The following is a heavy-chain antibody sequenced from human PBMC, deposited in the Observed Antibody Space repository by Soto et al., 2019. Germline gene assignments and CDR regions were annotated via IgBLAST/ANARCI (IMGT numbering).Heavy chain of an antibody. D-gene: IGHD3-22*01. CDR3: ARAPTDYYDSSGYPWHFDY. J-gene: IGHJ4*02. CDR1: GYTFTGYY. CDR2: INPNSGGT. V-gene: IGHV1-2*04. Sequence: ASVKVSCKASGYTFTGYYMHWVRQAPGQGLEWMGWINPNSGGTNYAQKFQGWVTMTRDTSISTAYMELSRLRSDDTAVYYCARAPTDYYDSSGYPWHFDYWGQGTLVTVSS.